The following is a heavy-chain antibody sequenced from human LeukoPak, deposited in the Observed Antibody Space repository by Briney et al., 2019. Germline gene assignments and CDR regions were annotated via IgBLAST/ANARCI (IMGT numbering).Heavy chain of an antibody. D-gene: IGHD3-22*01. Sequence: EASVKVSCKASGYTFTSYGISWVRQAPGQGLEWMGWISAYNGNTNYAQKLQGRVTMTTDTSTSTAYMELRSLRSDDTAVYYCARVSTYYYDSSGYSMGYWGQGTLVTVSS. V-gene: IGHV1-18*01. CDR1: GYTFTSYG. CDR2: ISAYNGNT. CDR3: ARVSTYYYDSSGYSMGY. J-gene: IGHJ4*02.